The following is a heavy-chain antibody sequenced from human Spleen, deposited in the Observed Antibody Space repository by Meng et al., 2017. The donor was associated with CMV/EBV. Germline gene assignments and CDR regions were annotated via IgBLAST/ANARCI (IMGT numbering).Heavy chain of an antibody. Sequence: VSISNFYWGWLRQPPGGGLEWLGNVYSSGSTNYNPSLKSRVTMSVDTSRSQFSLNLTSVTAADTATYFCARGRGDDLWSGFYYYFDNWGQGALVTVSS. CDR1: VSISNFY. J-gene: IGHJ4*02. CDR2: VYSSGST. D-gene: IGHD3-3*01. CDR3: ARGRGDDLWSGFYYYFDN. V-gene: IGHV4-59*01.